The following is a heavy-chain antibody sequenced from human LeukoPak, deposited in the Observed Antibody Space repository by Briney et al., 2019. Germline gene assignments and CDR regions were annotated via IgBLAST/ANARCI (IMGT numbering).Heavy chain of an antibody. CDR1: GFTFSSYE. CDR2: ISSSGSTI. Sequence: GGSLRLSCAASGFTFSSYEMNWVRQAPGKGLEWVSYISSSGSTIYYADSVKGRFTISRDNAKNSLYLQMNSLRAEDTAVYYCARDMTSVIYSYYYYGMDVWGQGTTVTVSS. CDR3: ARDMTSVIYSYYYYGMDV. J-gene: IGHJ6*02. D-gene: IGHD4-11*01. V-gene: IGHV3-48*03.